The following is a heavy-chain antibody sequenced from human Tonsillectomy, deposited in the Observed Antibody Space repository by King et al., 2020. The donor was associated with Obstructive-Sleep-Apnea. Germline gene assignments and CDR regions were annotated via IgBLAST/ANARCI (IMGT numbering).Heavy chain of an antibody. CDR3: ARSPLGYSSSTGFDP. CDR1: GFTFSSYW. V-gene: IGHV3-74*01. Sequence: VQLVESGGGLVQPGGSLRLSCAASGFTFSSYWMHWVRQAPGKGLVWVSRINSDGSSTSYADSVKGRFTISRGNAKNTLYLQMNSLRAEDTAVYYCARSPLGYSSSTGFDPWGQGTLVTVSS. J-gene: IGHJ5*02. D-gene: IGHD6-6*01. CDR2: INSDGSST.